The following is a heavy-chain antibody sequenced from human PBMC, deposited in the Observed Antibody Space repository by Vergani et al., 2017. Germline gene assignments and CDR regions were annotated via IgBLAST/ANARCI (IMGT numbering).Heavy chain of an antibody. J-gene: IGHJ6*02. D-gene: IGHD6-13*01. V-gene: IGHV1-69*12. CDR1: GGTFSSYA. Sequence: QVQLVQSGAEVKKPGSSVKVSCKASGGTFSSYAISWVRQAPGQGLEWMGGISPIFGVPDYAQKFQGRVTITADEPTSTANMELRSLRSEDTAVYYCARAQLAVTNCDFYYGMDVWGQGTTVTVSS. CDR2: ISPIFGVP. CDR3: ARAQLAVTNCDFYYGMDV.